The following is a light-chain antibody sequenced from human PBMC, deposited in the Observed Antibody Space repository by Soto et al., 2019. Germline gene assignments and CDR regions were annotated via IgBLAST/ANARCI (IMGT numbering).Light chain of an antibody. CDR3: HQRYSWPPMYT. Sequence: VLTQSRATLSLSPGERATLSCRASQSVTNSLVWYQQRPGQAPRLLIYDASKRATGIPARFSGSGSGTDFTLTISSLEPEDFALYYCHQRYSWPPMYTFGQGTKLEIK. CDR2: DAS. J-gene: IGKJ2*01. V-gene: IGKV3-11*01. CDR1: QSVTNS.